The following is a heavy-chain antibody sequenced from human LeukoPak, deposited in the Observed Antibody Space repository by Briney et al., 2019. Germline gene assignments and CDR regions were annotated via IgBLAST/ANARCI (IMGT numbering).Heavy chain of an antibody. CDR1: GYTFTAYY. CDR2: INPNSGGT. J-gene: IGHJ4*02. CDR3: AREFPSVGLDY. D-gene: IGHD1-26*01. Sequence: ASVKVSCKVSGYTFTAYYLHWVRQAPGQGLEWMGWINPNSGGTSYPQKVQGRVTMTRDTSITTAYMELSRLRSDDTAVYYCAREFPSVGLDYWGQGTLVTVSS. V-gene: IGHV1-2*02.